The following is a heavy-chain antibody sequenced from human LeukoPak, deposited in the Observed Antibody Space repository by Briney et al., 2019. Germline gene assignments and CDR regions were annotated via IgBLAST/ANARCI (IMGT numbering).Heavy chain of an antibody. CDR1: GGSISSGSYY. V-gene: IGHV4-61*02. J-gene: IGHJ4*02. CDR2: IYTSGST. CDR3: AREKFGVVPY. D-gene: IGHD3-3*01. Sequence: PSETLSLTCTVSGGSISSGSYYWSWIRQPAGKGLEWIGRIYTSGSTNYNPSLKSRVTISVDTSKNQFSLKLSSVTAADTAVYYCAREKFGVVPYWGQGTLVTVSS.